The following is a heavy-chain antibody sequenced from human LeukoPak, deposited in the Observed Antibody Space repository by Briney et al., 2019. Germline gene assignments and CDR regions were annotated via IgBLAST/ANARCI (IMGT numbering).Heavy chain of an antibody. CDR1: GITFSSYL. CDR3: VVAASSPLASWYFDL. V-gene: IGHV3-23*01. Sequence: GGSLRLSCEASGITFSSYLMTWVRQGPGKGLEWVADISGSGGPTNYADSVKGRFTISRDNSKNTLYLQMNSLRAEDTAVYYGVVAASSPLASWYFDLWGRGTLVTVSS. D-gene: IGHD2-15*01. J-gene: IGHJ2*01. CDR2: ISGSGGPT.